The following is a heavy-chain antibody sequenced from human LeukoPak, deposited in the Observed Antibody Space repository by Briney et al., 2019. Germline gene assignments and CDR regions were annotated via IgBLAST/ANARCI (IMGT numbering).Heavy chain of an antibody. V-gene: IGHV3-30*04. Sequence: PGRSLRLSCAASGFTFSSYAMHWVRQAPGKGLEWVAVISYDGSNKYYADSVKGRFTISRDNSKNTLCLQMNSLRAEDTAVYYCARDLNTVTGFDYWGQGTLVTVSS. CDR1: GFTFSSYA. CDR2: ISYDGSNK. CDR3: ARDLNTVTGFDY. D-gene: IGHD4-17*01. J-gene: IGHJ4*02.